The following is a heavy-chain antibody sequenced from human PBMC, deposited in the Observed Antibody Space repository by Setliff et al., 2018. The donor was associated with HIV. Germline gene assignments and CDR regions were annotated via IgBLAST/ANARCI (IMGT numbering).Heavy chain of an antibody. CDR2: IYTSGST. Sequence: SETLSLTCTVSGGSISSYYWSWIRQPPGKGLEWIGYIYTSGSTNYNPSLKGRVTISVDTSKNQFSLKLSSVTAADTAVYYCATLRGHYDILTGYYRPYYFDYWGQGTLVTVSS. D-gene: IGHD3-9*01. CDR3: ATLRGHYDILTGYYRPYYFDY. J-gene: IGHJ4*02. CDR1: GGSISSYY. V-gene: IGHV4-4*08.